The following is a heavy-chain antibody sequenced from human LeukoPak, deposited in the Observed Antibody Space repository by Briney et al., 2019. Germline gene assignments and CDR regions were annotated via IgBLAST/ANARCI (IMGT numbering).Heavy chain of an antibody. V-gene: IGHV3-7*02. CDR1: GFTFSSSW. J-gene: IGHJ3*02. Sequence: GGSLRLSCGASGFTFSSSWMSWVRQAPGKGLEWVANIKQDGGEQYSVDSVKGRFSISRDNAKNTLYLQMNSLRAEDTAVYYCTRGGSPPEALGDVFDIWGQGAMVTVSS. D-gene: IGHD1-26*01. CDR2: IKQDGGEQ. CDR3: TRGGSPPEALGDVFDI.